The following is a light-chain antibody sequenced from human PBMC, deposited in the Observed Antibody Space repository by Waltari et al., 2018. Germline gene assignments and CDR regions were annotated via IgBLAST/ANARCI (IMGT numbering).Light chain of an antibody. CDR3: CSFTSSSTWV. V-gene: IGLV2-14*01. J-gene: IGLJ3*02. Sequence: QSALTQPASVSGSPGQSITISCTGTATDLGGYNYVSWYQQRPGKAPKLIIFDVSSRPSGISNRFSGSKFGNTASLTISGLQPEDEVDYYCCSFTSSSTWVFGGGTKLTVL. CDR1: ATDLGGYNY. CDR2: DVS.